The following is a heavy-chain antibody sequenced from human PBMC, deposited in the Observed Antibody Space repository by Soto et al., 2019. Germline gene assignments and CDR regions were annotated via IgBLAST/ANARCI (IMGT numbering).Heavy chain of an antibody. J-gene: IGHJ4*02. CDR3: AIGQEGVVATH. CDR2: IKDGGRT. CDR1: GGSLSGYY. D-gene: IGHD5-12*01. Sequence: QVQLQQWGAGLLKPSETLSLNCAVNGGSLSGYYWSWIRQPPGKGLEWIGEIKDGGRTNYSPSLKRRATISSDTSNNQFSLWLYSVTAADTGVYYCAIGQEGVVATHWDQGTLVTVSS. V-gene: IGHV4-34*01.